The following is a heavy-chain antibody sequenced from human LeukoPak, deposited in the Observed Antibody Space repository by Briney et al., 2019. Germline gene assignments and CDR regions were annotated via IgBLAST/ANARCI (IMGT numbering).Heavy chain of an antibody. J-gene: IGHJ4*02. V-gene: IGHV3-15*07. CDR3: TTSRRY. CDR1: GFTFSNAW. D-gene: IGHD6-6*01. Sequence: KPGGSLRLSCAASGFTFSNAWMNWVRQAPGKGLEWVGCIKSKTDGGTTDYAAPVKGRFTISRDDSKNTLYLQMNSLKTEDTAVYYCTTSRRYWGQGTLVTVSS. CDR2: IKSKTDGGTT.